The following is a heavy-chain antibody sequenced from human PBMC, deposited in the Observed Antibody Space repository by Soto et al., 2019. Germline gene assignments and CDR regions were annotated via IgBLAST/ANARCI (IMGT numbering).Heavy chain of an antibody. D-gene: IGHD2-2*01. Sequence: EVQLVESGGGLVKPGGSLRLSCAASGFSFSSYSMNWVRQAPGKGLEGVSSISSSSSYIYYADSVKGRFTISRDNAKNSLYRQRNSLRSEDTAVYYCARDHCSSTSCYSPWGQGTLVTVSS. CDR1: GFSFSSYS. CDR3: ARDHCSSTSCYSP. V-gene: IGHV3-21*01. J-gene: IGHJ4*02. CDR2: ISSSSSYI.